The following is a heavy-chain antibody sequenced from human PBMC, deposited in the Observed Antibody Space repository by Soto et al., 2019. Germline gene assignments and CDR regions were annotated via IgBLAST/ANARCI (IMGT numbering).Heavy chain of an antibody. J-gene: IGHJ6*02. D-gene: IGHD2-2*01. CDR1: GGTFSSYA. CDR2: IIPIFGTA. V-gene: IGHV1-69*06. Sequence: ASVKVSCKASGGTFSSYAISWVLQAPGQGLEWMGGIIPIFGTANYAQKFQGRVTITADKSTSTAYMELSSLRSEDTAVYYCARKGYCSSTSCYESYYYGMDVWGQGTTVTVSS. CDR3: ARKGYCSSTSCYESYYYGMDV.